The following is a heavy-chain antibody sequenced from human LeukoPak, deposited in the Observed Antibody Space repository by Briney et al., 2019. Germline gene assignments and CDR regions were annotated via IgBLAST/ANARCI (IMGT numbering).Heavy chain of an antibody. CDR2: ISSNGGST. J-gene: IGHJ5*02. CDR3: ARGTYDFWSGYNWFDP. V-gene: IGHV3-64*01. CDR1: GFTFSSYA. D-gene: IGHD3-3*01. Sequence: GGSLRLSCAASGFTFSSYAMHWVRQAPGKGLEYVSAISSNGGSTYYANSVKGRFTISRDNSKNTLYLQMGSLRAEDMAVYHCARGTYDFWSGYNWFDPWGQGTLVTVSS.